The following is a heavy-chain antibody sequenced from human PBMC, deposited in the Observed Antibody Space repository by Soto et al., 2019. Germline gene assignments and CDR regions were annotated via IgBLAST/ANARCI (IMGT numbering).Heavy chain of an antibody. D-gene: IGHD6-6*01. CDR3: ASAGSSLNFDS. J-gene: IGHJ4*02. Sequence: EVQLVESGGGLVQPGGSLRLSCAASGFTFRSYWMQWVRQAPGKGLVLVSWINSDGTSTSYADSVKGRFTISRDNAKNTLYLQMPSLRAEDTAVYYCASAGSSLNFDSWRQGTLVTVSS. CDR2: INSDGTST. V-gene: IGHV3-74*01. CDR1: GFTFRSYW.